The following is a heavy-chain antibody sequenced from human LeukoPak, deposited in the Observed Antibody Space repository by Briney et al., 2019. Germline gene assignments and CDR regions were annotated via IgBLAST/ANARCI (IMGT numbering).Heavy chain of an antibody. CDR1: GYNFTTYW. D-gene: IGHD4-17*01. Sequence: GESLKISCKGFGYNFTTYWIGWVRQMPGKGLEWMGIIYPGDSDTRYSPSFQGQVTISADKSISTAYLQWSSLKASDTAMYYCATTFYGDYEPLYYYYGMDVWGQGTTATVSS. CDR3: ATTFYGDYEPLYYYYGMDV. V-gene: IGHV5-51*01. J-gene: IGHJ6*02. CDR2: IYPGDSDT.